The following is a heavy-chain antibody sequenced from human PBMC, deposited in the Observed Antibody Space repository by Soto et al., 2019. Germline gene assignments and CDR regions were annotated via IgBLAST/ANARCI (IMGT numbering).Heavy chain of an antibody. J-gene: IGHJ5*02. D-gene: IGHD1-26*01. V-gene: IGHV4-39*01. CDR2: IYYSGST. CDR3: ATQEVGGSYVYTFDP. Sequence: SETQSLTCTVSGGSISSSNYYWGWIRQPPGKGLEWIGSIYYSGSTYYNPSLKSRVTISVDTSKNQFSLKLSSVTAADTAVYYCATQEVGGSYVYTFDPWGQGTLVTSPQ. CDR1: GGSISSSNYY.